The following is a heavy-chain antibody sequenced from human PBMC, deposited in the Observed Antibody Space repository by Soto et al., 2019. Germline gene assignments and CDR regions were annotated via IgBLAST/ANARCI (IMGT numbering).Heavy chain of an antibody. J-gene: IGHJ4*02. D-gene: IGHD3-3*01. CDR3: AKDIWEWATVVTRVDY. V-gene: IGHV3-30*18. CDR1: GFTFSSYG. CDR2: ISYDGSNK. Sequence: QVQLVESGGGVVQPGRSLRLSCAASGFTFSSYGMHWVRQAPGKGLEWVAVISYDGSNKYYADSVQGRFTISRDNSKNTLYLQMNSLRAEDTAVYYCAKDIWEWATVVTRVDYWGQGTLVTVSS.